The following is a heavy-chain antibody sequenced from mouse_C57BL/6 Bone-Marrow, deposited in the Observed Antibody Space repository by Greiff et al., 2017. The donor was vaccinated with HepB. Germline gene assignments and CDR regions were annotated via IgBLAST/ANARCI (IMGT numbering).Heavy chain of an antibody. CDR2: ISNGGGST. D-gene: IGHD1-1*01. J-gene: IGHJ4*01. CDR1: GFTFSDYY. CDR3: ARRDYGSFYAMDY. V-gene: IGHV5-12*01. Sequence: DVMLVESGGGLVQPGGSLKLSCAASGFTFSDYYMYWVRQTPEKRLEWVAYISNGGGSTYYPDTVKGRFTISRDNAKNTLYLQMSRLKSEDTAMYYCARRDYGSFYAMDYWGQGTSVTVSS.